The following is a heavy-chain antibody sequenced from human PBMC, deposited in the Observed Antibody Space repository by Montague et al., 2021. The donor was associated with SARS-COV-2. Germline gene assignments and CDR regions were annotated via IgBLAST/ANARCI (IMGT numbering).Heavy chain of an antibody. J-gene: IGHJ6*03. CDR2: INHSGSA. Sequence: SETLSLTCAVYGGSFSGYYWNWIRQPPGKGLEWIGEINHSGSANYNPSLKRRVTISVDTSKNQFSLKLNSVTAADTAVYYCARLGEGVVPAPILGVGPYYSCFYLDVWGKGATVTVSS. V-gene: IGHV4-34*01. CDR1: GGSFSGYY. D-gene: IGHD2-2*02. CDR3: ARLGEGVVPAPILGVGPYYSCFYLDV.